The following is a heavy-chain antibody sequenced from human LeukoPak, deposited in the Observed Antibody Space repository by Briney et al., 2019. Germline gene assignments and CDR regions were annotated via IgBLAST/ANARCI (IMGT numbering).Heavy chain of an antibody. V-gene: IGHV4-39*07. Sequence: SETLSLTCTVSGGSISSSSYYWGWIRQPPGKGLEWIGSIYCSGSTYYNPSLKSRVTISVDTSKNQFSLKLSSVTAADTAVYYCARDRPTYYYDSSGPGYFDYWGQGTLVTVSS. D-gene: IGHD3-22*01. CDR1: GGSISSSSYY. CDR3: ARDRPTYYYDSSGPGYFDY. CDR2: IYCSGST. J-gene: IGHJ4*02.